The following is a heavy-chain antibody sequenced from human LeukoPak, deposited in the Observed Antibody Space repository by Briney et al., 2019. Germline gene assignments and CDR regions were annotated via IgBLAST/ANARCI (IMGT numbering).Heavy chain of an antibody. Sequence: GGSLRLSCAASGFTFSSYWMHWVRQVPGKGLVWVSRINGDGRTTNYADSVKGRFTISRDNAKNTLYLQLNSLRAEDTAVYYCARGASSGYRIDQWGQGTLVTASS. D-gene: IGHD5-18*01. CDR1: GFTFSSYW. J-gene: IGHJ4*02. CDR2: INGDGRTT. V-gene: IGHV3-74*01. CDR3: ARGASSGYRIDQ.